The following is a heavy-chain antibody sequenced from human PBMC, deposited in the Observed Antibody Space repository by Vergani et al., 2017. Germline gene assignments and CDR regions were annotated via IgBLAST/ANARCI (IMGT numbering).Heavy chain of an antibody. CDR2: IRSKANSYAT. V-gene: IGHV3-73*01. CDR3: TSSHDYSLAGRYYYYGMDV. J-gene: IGHJ6*02. CDR1: GFTFSDYY. D-gene: IGHD4-11*01. Sequence: VQLVESGGGLVKPGGSLRLSCAASGFTFSDYYMSWIRQASGKGLEWVGRIRSKANSYATAYAASVKGRFTISRDDSKNTAYLQMNSLKTEDTAVYYCTSSHDYSLAGRYYYYGMDVWGQGTTVSVSS.